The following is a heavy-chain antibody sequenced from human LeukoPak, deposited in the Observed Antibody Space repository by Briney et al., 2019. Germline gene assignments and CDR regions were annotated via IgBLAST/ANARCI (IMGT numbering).Heavy chain of an antibody. CDR1: GFTVRSNY. D-gene: IGHD3-10*01. CDR3: ASLWFGELAFDY. V-gene: IGHV3-53*01. Sequence: PGGSLRLSCAASGFTVRSNYMSWVRQAPGKGLEWVSVIYSGGSTYYADSVKGRFTISRDNSKNTLYLQMNSLRAEDTAVYYCASLWFGELAFDYWGQGTLVTVSS. CDR2: IYSGGST. J-gene: IGHJ4*02.